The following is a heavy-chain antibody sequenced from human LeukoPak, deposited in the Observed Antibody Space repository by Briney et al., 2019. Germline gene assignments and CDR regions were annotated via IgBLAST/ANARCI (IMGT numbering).Heavy chain of an antibody. CDR1: GGSISSGGY. CDR2: IYYSGST. J-gene: IGHJ4*01. V-gene: IGHV4-31*03. Sequence: KPSETLSLTCTVSGGSISSGGYWSWIRQHPGKGLEWIGYIYYSGSTYYNPSLKSRVTISVDTSKNQFSLKLSSVTAADTAVYYCAGNYGAHDYWGQEPWSPSPQ. CDR3: AGNYGAHDY. D-gene: IGHD4-17*01.